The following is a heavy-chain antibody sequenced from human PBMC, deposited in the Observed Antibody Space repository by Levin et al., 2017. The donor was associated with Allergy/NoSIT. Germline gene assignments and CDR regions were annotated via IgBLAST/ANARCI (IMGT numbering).Heavy chain of an antibody. Sequence: GASVKVSCSASGFTFSSYAMHWVRQAPGKGLEYVSAITSNGGSTYYADSVKGRFTISRDNSKNTLYLQMSSLRTEDTAVYYCARDFILGDRGTLVTVSS. CDR3: ARDFIL. CDR2: ITSNGGST. V-gene: IGHV3-64D*06. CDR1: GFTFSSYA. D-gene: IGHD3-3*01. J-gene: IGHJ4*02.